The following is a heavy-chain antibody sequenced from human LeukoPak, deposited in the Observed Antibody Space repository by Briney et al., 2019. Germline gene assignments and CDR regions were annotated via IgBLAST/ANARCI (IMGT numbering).Heavy chain of an antibody. CDR3: ARGSNNGDSNYAIDY. CDR2: INPNSGGT. Sequence: ASVKVSCKASGYTFTSYYMHWVRQAPGQGLEWMGWINPNSGGTNYAQKFQGRVTITRNTSISTAYMELSSLRSEDTAVYYCARGSNNGDSNYAIDYWGQGTLVTVSS. CDR1: GYTFTSYY. V-gene: IGHV1-2*02. D-gene: IGHD4-11*01. J-gene: IGHJ4*02.